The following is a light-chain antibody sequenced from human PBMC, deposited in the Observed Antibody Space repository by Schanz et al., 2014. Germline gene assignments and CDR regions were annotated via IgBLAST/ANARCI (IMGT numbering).Light chain of an antibody. J-gene: IGKJ1*01. CDR1: QSVTTK. Sequence: EIVMTQSPVTLSVSAGERATLSCRASQSVTTKIAWYQQKPGQAPRLLIYGASSRATGIPARFSGSGSGTEFTLTISSLQPEDFAVYYCHQYHDWPPWTFGQGTKVEI. CDR2: GAS. CDR3: HQYHDWPPWT. V-gene: IGKV3-15*01.